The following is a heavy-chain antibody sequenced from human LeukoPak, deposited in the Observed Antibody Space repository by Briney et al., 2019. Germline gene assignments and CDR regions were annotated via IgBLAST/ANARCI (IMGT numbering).Heavy chain of an antibody. J-gene: IGHJ4*02. V-gene: IGHV3-23*01. CDR1: RFIFANYA. CDR3: PKPLLTPGN. D-gene: IGHD4-23*01. CDR2: ISASGADT. Sequence: PGGSLRLSCTTSRFIFANYAMAWVRQSPGKGLEWVSTISASGADTYYADSVRGRFTISRDNSGHVLYLQLNRLRVDDTAFYYCPKPLLTPGNWGPGTLVTVSS.